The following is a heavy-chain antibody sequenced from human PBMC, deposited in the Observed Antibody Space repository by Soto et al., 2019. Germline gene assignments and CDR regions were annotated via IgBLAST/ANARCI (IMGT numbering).Heavy chain of an antibody. D-gene: IGHD3-22*01. J-gene: IGHJ2*01. Sequence: QVQLVQSGAEVKKPGSSVKVSCKASGGTFSSYAISWVRQAPGQGLEWMGGIIPIFGTANYAQKFQGRVTITADESTGTAYMELSSLRSEDTAVYYCARGRGHYYDSSGRSSYWYFDLWGRGTLVTVSS. V-gene: IGHV1-69*01. CDR2: IIPIFGTA. CDR1: GGTFSSYA. CDR3: ARGRGHYYDSSGRSSYWYFDL.